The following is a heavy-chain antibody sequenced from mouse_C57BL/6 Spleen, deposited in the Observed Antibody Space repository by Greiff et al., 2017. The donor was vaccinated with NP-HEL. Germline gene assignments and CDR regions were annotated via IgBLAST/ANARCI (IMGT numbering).Heavy chain of an antibody. Sequence: VQLQQSGPELVKPGASVKISCKASGYAFSSSWMNWVKQRPGKGLEWIGRIYPGDGDTNYNGKFKGKATLTADKSSSTAYMQLSSLTSEDSAVYFCARTYYGSSSFAYWGKGTLVTVSA. V-gene: IGHV1-82*01. CDR3: ARTYYGSSSFAY. CDR1: GYAFSSSW. J-gene: IGHJ3*01. D-gene: IGHD1-1*01. CDR2: IYPGDGDT.